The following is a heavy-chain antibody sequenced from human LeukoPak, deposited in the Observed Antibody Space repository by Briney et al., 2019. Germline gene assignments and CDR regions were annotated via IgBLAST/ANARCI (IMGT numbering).Heavy chain of an antibody. D-gene: IGHD3-3*01. CDR3: ARIVYYDFWSGYYYYYYYMDF. J-gene: IGHJ6*03. CDR1: GGSISSSSYY. V-gene: IGHV4-39*07. CDR2: IYYSGST. Sequence: SETLSLTCTVSGGSISSSSYYWGWMRQPPGKGLEWIGSIYYSGSTYYNPSLKSRVTISVDTSKNQFSLKLSSVTAADTAVYYCARIVYYDFWSGYYYYYYYMDFWGKGTTVTVSS.